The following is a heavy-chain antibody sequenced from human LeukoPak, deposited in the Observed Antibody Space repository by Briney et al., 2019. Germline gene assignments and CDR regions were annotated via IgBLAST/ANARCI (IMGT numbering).Heavy chain of an antibody. Sequence: SGGSLRLSCAASGFTFSSYGMHWVRQAPGKGLEWVAFIRYDGSNKYYADSVKGRFTISRDNSKNTLYLQMNSLRAEDTAVYFCAKDKDPWKSTSISDFEYWGQGTLVTVSS. CDR1: GFTFSSYG. CDR3: AKDKDPWKSTSISDFEY. J-gene: IGHJ4*02. V-gene: IGHV3-30*02. CDR2: IRYDGSNK. D-gene: IGHD1-1*01.